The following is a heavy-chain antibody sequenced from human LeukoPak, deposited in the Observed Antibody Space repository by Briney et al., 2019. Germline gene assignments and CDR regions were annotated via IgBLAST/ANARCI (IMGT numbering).Heavy chain of an antibody. D-gene: IGHD7-27*01. J-gene: IGHJ4*02. CDR1: GGSISSSSYY. Sequence: PSETLSLTCTVSGGSISSSSYYWSWIRQHPGKGLEWIGYIYYSGSTYYNPSLKSRVTISVDTSKNQFSLKLSSVTAADTAVYYCARNPNYWGYFDYWGQGTLVTVSS. CDR3: ARNPNYWGYFDY. CDR2: IYYSGST. V-gene: IGHV4-31*03.